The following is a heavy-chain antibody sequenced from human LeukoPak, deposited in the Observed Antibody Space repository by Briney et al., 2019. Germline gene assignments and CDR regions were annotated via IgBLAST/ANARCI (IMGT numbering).Heavy chain of an antibody. J-gene: IGHJ4*02. CDR1: GYTFTGYY. V-gene: IGHV1-2*02. CDR3: ARYQSLEMATGWRYFDY. D-gene: IGHD5-24*01. Sequence: GASVKVSCKASGYTFTGYYMHWVRQAPGQGLEWMGWINPNSGGTNYAQKFQGRVTMTRDTSTSTVYMELSSLRSEDTAVYYCARYQSLEMATGWRYFDYWGQGTLVTVSS. CDR2: INPNSGGT.